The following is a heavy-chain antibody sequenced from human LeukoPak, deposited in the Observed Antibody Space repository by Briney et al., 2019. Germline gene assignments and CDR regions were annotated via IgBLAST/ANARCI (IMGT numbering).Heavy chain of an antibody. CDR1: GGSISSYY. CDR3: ARGIFYCSSTSCYYYYGMDV. Sequence: PSETLSLTCTVSGGSISSYYWSWIRQPAGKGLEWIGRIYTSGSTNYNPSLKSRVTISVDTSKNQFSLKLSSVTAADTAVYYCARGIFYCSSTSCYYYYGMDVWGQGTTVTVSS. J-gene: IGHJ6*02. V-gene: IGHV4-4*07. CDR2: IYTSGST. D-gene: IGHD2-2*01.